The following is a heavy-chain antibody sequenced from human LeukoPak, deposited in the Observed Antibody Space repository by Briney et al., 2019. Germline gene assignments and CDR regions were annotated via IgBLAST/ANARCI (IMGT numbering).Heavy chain of an antibody. CDR1: GFTFSSYA. CDR2: IWYDGSNK. V-gene: IGHV3-33*08. Sequence: GGSLRLSCAASGFTFSSYAMSWVRQAPGKGLEWVAVIWYDGSNKYYADSVKGRFTISRDNSKNTLYLHMNSLRAEDTAVYYCARDIFDNIYPDYWGQGTLVTVSS. J-gene: IGHJ4*02. D-gene: IGHD2/OR15-2a*01. CDR3: ARDIFDNIYPDY.